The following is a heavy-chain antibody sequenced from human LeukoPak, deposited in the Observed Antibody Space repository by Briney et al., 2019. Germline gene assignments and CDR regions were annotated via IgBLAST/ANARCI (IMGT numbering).Heavy chain of an antibody. V-gene: IGHV3-30*02. CDR1: GFIFSSYG. CDR3: AKEGTVTPIDY. J-gene: IGHJ4*02. CDR2: IRYDGSNK. D-gene: IGHD4-17*01. Sequence: GESLKISCAASGFIFSSYGMYRVRQAPGKGLEWVAFIRYDGSNKYYADSVKGRFTISRDNSKNTLYVQMSSLRVEDTAVYYCAKEGTVTPIDYWGQGTPVTVSS.